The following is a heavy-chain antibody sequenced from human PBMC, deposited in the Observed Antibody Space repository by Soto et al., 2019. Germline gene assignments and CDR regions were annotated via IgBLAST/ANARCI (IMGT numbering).Heavy chain of an antibody. CDR3: ASPGYMSGWYGGI. D-gene: IGHD6-19*01. CDR1: GYTLTELS. Sequence: VASVKVSCKVSGYTLTELSMHWVRQAPGKGLEWMGGFDPEDGETIYAQKFQGRVTMTEDTSTDTAYMELRSLRSEDTAMYYCASPGYMSGWYGGIWGQGTMVTVSS. CDR2: FDPEDGET. J-gene: IGHJ3*02. V-gene: IGHV1-24*01.